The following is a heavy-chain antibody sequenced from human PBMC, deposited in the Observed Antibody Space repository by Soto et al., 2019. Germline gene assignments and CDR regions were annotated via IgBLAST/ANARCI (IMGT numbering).Heavy chain of an antibody. J-gene: IGHJ5*02. D-gene: IGHD3-3*01. CDR1: GFTFSSYG. CDR3: ARALSTSIVRFLEP. CDR2: IWYDGSNK. V-gene: IGHV3-33*01. Sequence: GGSLRLSCAASGFTFSSYGMHWVRQAPGKGLEWVAVIWYDGSNKYYADSVKGRFTISRDNSKNTLYLQMNSLRAEDTAVYYCARALSTSIVRFLEPWGQGTLVTVSS.